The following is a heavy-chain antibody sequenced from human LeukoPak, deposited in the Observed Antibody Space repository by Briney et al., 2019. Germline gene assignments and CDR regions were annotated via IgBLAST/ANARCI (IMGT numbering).Heavy chain of an antibody. V-gene: IGHV4-39*07. CDR1: GGSISSSSYY. Sequence: PSETLSLTCTVSGGSISSSSYYWGWLRQPPGTGLEWIGSIYYSGSTYYNPSLKSRVTISVHTSKNQFSLKLSSVTAADTAVYYCARGERPTIFGQRNYYYYYGMDVWGQGTTVTVSS. CDR3: ARGERPTIFGQRNYYYYYGMDV. J-gene: IGHJ6*02. D-gene: IGHD3-3*01. CDR2: IYYSGST.